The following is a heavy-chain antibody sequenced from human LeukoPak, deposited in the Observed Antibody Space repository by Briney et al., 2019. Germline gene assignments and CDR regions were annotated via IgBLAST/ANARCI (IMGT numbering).Heavy chain of an antibody. D-gene: IGHD2-2*01. J-gene: IGHJ4*02. CDR1: GLTFSNSA. CDR3: ATVGGSCASSNCYAYFDY. CDR2: ITDSGSST. Sequence: PGGSLRLSCVASGLTFSNSAMTWVRQAPGKGLEWVSIITDSGSSTFYADSVKGRFTISRGTSINTLYLQMNSLGVDDTAVYYCATVGGSCASSNCYAYFDYWGQGTLVTVSS. V-gene: IGHV3-23*01.